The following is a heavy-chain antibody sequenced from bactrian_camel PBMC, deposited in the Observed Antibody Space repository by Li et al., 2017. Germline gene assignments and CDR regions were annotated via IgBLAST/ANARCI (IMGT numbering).Heavy chain of an antibody. V-gene: IGHV3S6*01. CDR3: AKGVRPGSMVTGWVD. J-gene: IGHJ4*01. CDR1: GFAITTAL. CDR2: ISASGTVP. D-gene: IGHD5*01. Sequence: QVQLVESGGGLVQPGGSPRLSCAASGFAITTALMHWVRQAPGKGLEWVAGISASGTVPYYADSVKGRFTISRDNANNTVYLQMNSLKTEDTAIYYCAKGVRPGSMVTGWVDWGRGTQVTVS.